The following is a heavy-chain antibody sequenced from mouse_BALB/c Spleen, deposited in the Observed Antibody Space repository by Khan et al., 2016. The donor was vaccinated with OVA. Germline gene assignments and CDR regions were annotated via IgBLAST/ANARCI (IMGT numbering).Heavy chain of an antibody. CDR1: GFTFSTYA. CDR2: ISSDGDYT. J-gene: IGHJ3*01. D-gene: IGHD2-1*01. CDR3: SRSPYGNFAY. V-gene: IGHV5-9-1*01. Sequence: EVMLVESGGGLVKPGGSLKLSCAASGFTFSTYAMSWVRQTPEKRLEWVATISSDGDYTYFPDNVTGWFTISRDNAKKPLCITMTSLRSENTAMYYCSRSPYGNFAYWGQGTLVTVSA.